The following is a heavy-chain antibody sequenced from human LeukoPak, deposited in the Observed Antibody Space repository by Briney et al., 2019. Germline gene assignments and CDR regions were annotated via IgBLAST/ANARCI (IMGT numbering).Heavy chain of an antibody. CDR3: AKDFRVPTFTNWGSVSELDY. J-gene: IGHJ4*02. D-gene: IGHD7-27*01. CDR2: ISASGVAT. V-gene: IGHV3-23*01. CDR1: GFTFSCCG. Sequence: PGGTLRLSCAASGFTFSCCGVTWVRQAPGKGLEWVAGISASGVATHYADSVKGRFTISRDNSKNTLCLQMNSLRAEDTAVYYCAKDFRVPTFTNWGSVSELDYWGQGTLVTVSS.